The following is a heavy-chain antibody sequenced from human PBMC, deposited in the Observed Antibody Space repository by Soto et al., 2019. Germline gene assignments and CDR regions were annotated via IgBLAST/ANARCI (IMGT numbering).Heavy chain of an antibody. Sequence: PGGSLRLSCAASGFTFSSYAMSWVRQVPGKGLEWVSTIINSGGSAYYADSVKGRFTISRDNSKNTLYLQVNSLRAEDTALYYCAKRESSGWYYFDYWGQGTLVTVSS. V-gene: IGHV3-23*01. CDR1: GFTFSSYA. D-gene: IGHD6-19*01. CDR3: AKRESSGWYYFDY. J-gene: IGHJ4*02. CDR2: IINSGGSA.